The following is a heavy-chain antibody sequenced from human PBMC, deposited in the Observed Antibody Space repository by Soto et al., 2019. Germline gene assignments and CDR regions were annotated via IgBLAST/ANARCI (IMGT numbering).Heavy chain of an antibody. V-gene: IGHV2-5*02. D-gene: IGHD3-9*01. CDR3: AHAGHYDNILTGSPFDY. CDR2: IYWDDDK. CDR1: GFSLTTSGVG. Sequence: QISLKESGPTLVKPTQTLTLTCTCSGFSLTTSGVGVGWIRHPPGKALEWLALIYWDDDKRYSPALKSSLTIAKDTAKNQVVHTMTNMDPLDTGTYYCAHAGHYDNILTGSPFDYCGHGTLV. J-gene: IGHJ4*01.